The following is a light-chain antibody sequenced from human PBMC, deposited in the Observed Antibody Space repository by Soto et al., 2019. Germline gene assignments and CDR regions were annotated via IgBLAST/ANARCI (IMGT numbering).Light chain of an antibody. V-gene: IGKV2-30*01. CDR1: QSLVTSDGNTY. J-gene: IGKJ2*01. CDR3: MQGTHWPYT. Sequence: DVVMTQSPLSLPVTLGQPASISCRSSQSLVTSDGNTYLNWFHQRPGQSPRGLIYKVSNRDAGGPHRLSGSDSGPAFTLKISRVEAEDVGVYYCMQGTHWPYTFGQGTKLEIK. CDR2: KVS.